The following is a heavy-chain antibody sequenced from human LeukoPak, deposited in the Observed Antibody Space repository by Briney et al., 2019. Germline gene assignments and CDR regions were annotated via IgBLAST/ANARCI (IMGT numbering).Heavy chain of an antibody. V-gene: IGHV1-8*01. CDR2: MNPNSGNT. Sequence: ASVKVSCKASGYTFTSYGINWVRQATGQGLEWMGWMNPNSGNTGYAQKFQGRVTITADKSTSTAYMELSSLRSEDTAVYYCAIGYCTNGVCYRYYYGMDVWGQGTTVTVSS. J-gene: IGHJ6*02. CDR3: AIGYCTNGVCYRYYYGMDV. D-gene: IGHD2-8*01. CDR1: GYTFTSYG.